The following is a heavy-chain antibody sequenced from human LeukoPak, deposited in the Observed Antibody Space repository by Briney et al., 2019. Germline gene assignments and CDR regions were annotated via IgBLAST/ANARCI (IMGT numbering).Heavy chain of an antibody. CDR1: GFTFSSYA. J-gene: IGHJ4*02. V-gene: IGHV3-30*04. CDR2: ISYDGSNK. Sequence: GRSLRLSCAASGFTFSSYAMHWVRQAPGKGLEWVAVISYDGSNKYYADSVKGRFTISRDNSKNTLYLQMNSLRAEDTAVYYCASTDSKNVLLWFGELYYWGQGPLVTVSS. CDR3: ASTDSKNVLLWFGELYY. D-gene: IGHD3-10*01.